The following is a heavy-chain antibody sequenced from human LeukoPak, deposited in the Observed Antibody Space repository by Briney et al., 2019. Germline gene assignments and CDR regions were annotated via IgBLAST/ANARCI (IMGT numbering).Heavy chain of an antibody. J-gene: IGHJ3*02. CDR1: GFTFNDHA. CDR3: ARASYYYDTTGLGAVDI. Sequence: PGRSLRLSCAASGFTFNDHAMYWVRQPPGKGLERVSGINWNSDKIGYADSVKGRFTISRDDAKNSLFLQMNSLRAEDTALYYCARASYYYDTTGLGAVDIWGQGTRVTVSS. V-gene: IGHV3-9*01. D-gene: IGHD3-22*01. CDR2: INWNSDKI.